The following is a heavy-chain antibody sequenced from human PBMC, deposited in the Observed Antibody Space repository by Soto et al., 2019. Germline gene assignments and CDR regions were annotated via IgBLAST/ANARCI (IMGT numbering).Heavy chain of an antibody. D-gene: IGHD3-22*01. CDR3: ARATYYYDSSGYAAYYFDY. J-gene: IGHJ4*02. V-gene: IGHV2-70*11. CDR1: GFSLSTSGMC. Sequence: SGPTLLNPTQTLTLTCTFSGFSLSTSGMCVSWIRQPPGKALEWLARIDWDDDKYYSTSLKTRLTISKDTSKNQVVLTMTNMDPVDTATYYCARATYYYDSSGYAAYYFDYWGQGTRVTVSS. CDR2: IDWDDDK.